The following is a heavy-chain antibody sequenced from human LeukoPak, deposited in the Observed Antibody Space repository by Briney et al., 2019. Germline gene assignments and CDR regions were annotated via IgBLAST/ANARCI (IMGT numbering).Heavy chain of an antibody. V-gene: IGHV4-59*01. CDR2: IYYGGST. CDR1: GRFISSYY. CDR3: ARAKIYYDMLTGYYGRGNDAFYI. J-gene: IGHJ3*02. D-gene: IGHD3-9*01. Sequence: SEPLSLTCTVWGRFISSYYWSWLRQPRGKGREGVGYIYYGGSTSYNPSLKSRVTISVDTSKNQVALQLSSVTATATAVYYCARAKIYYDMLTGYYGRGNDAFYIWGQGTMVTVSS.